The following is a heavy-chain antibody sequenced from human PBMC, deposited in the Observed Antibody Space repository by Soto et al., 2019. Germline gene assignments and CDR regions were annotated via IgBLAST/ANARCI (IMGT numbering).Heavy chain of an antibody. CDR1: GYTFSNYN. V-gene: IGHV1-8*01. J-gene: IGHJ6*03. CDR3: AREAASDPSFYYHYMDV. D-gene: IGHD6-25*01. CDR2: MNPDSGNT. Sequence: QEQLVQSGAEVKKPGAPVKVSCKASGYTFSNYNINWVRQASGQGLEWMGWMNPDSGNTGYAEKFQGRVTMTRNRSISTAYMELGGLRSEDTAGYYCAREAASDPSFYYHYMDVWGKGTTVTVSS.